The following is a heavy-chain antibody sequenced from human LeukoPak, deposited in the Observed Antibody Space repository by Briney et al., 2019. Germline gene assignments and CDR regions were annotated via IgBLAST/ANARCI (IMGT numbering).Heavy chain of an antibody. CDR3: ARARGGWFDP. CDR2: IGTAGDT. Sequence: GGSVSLLCGACGFTFSSYDMQWVRQATGKGVEWVSAIGTAGDTYYPGSVKGRFTVSRENAQNSLYLHRNSLRAGDAAVYYCARARGGWFDPWRQGTLVTVSS. V-gene: IGHV3-13*01. J-gene: IGHJ5*02. CDR1: GFTFSSYD. D-gene: IGHD3-10*01.